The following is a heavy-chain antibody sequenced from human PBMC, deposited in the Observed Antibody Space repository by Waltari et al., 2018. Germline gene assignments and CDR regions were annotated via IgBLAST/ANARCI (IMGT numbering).Heavy chain of an antibody. D-gene: IGHD3-3*01. J-gene: IGHJ4*02. CDR3: ARPHSYYNFWSAYNY. CDR2: ISYDGPKK. CDR1: GFPFSSYG. V-gene: IGHV3-30*03. Sequence: QVQLVESGGGVVQPGRSLRLSCAASGFPFSSYGIHWVRQVPGKGVECGAVISYDGPKKSHADSVNSRFTISRDNSKNTLYLQMNSLRPEDTAVYYCARPHSYYNFWSAYNYWGQGTLVTVSS.